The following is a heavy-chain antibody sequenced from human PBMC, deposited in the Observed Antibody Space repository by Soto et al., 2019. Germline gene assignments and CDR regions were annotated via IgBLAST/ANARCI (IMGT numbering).Heavy chain of an antibody. Sequence: EVQLLESGGGLVQPGGSLRLSCAASGFTFGNYAMIWVRQAPGKGLEWVSTISGGGDGTYYADSVRGRFTISRENSRNRVYLQMNGLRAEDTAVYYCAKKGLGSLATYCSTGDCRYAFDIWGQGTMVTVSS. CDR1: GFTFGNYA. V-gene: IGHV3-23*01. D-gene: IGHD2-8*01. J-gene: IGHJ3*02. CDR3: AKKGLGSLATYCSTGDCRYAFDI. CDR2: ISGGGDGT.